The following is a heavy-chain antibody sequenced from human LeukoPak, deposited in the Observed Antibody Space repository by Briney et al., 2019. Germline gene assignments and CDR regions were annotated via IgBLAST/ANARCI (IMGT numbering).Heavy chain of an antibody. CDR1: GFTFSSYA. J-gene: IGHJ6*03. CDR2: ISYDGSNK. V-gene: IGHV3-30*04. Sequence: GRSLRLSCAASGFTFSSYAMHWVRQAPGKGLEWVAVISYDGSNKYYADSVKGRFTISRDNSKNTLYLQMNSLRAEDTAVYYCARDMVRGVTHYYYYMDVWGKGTTVTVSS. D-gene: IGHD3-10*01. CDR3: ARDMVRGVTHYYYYMDV.